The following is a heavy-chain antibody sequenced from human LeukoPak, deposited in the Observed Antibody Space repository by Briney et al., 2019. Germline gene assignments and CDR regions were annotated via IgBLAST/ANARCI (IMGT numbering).Heavy chain of an antibody. CDR2: FSGTVGST. CDR3: AKGKNAYGSSSNDY. CDR1: GFTFSSYA. V-gene: IGHV3-23*01. J-gene: IGHJ4*02. Sequence: GGSLRLSCAASGFTFSSYAMSWVRQAPGKGLEWVSSFSGTVGSTYYADSVEGRFTISRDSYKNTLYLQMNSLRAEDTAVYYCAKGKNAYGSSSNDYWGQGSLVTVSS. D-gene: IGHD6-13*01.